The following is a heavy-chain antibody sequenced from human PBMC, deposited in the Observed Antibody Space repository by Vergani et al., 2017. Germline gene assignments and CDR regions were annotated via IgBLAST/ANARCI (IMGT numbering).Heavy chain of an antibody. CDR3: ARQWVYIGSYLFDY. D-gene: IGHD1-26*01. CDR1: GFTFSDYY. Sequence: VQLVESGGGLVKPGGSLSLSCAASGFTFSDYYMSWIRQAPGKGLEWVSYISSSSSYTNYADSVKGRFTISRDNAKNSLYLQMNSLRAEDTAVYYCARQWVYIGSYLFDYWGQGTLVTVSS. J-gene: IGHJ4*02. CDR2: ISSSSSYT. V-gene: IGHV3-11*06.